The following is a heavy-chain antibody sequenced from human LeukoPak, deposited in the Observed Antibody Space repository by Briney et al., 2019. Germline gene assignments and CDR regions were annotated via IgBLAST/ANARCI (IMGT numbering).Heavy chain of an antibody. CDR1: GDSVSSNTAA. V-gene: IGHV6-1*01. Sequence: SQTLPLTCAISGDSVSSNTAAWHWIRQSPSSGLERLGRTYYRSKWYNEYALSVKSRITINPDTSKNQFSLQLNSVTPEDTAVYYCARDLRTGEGFDYWGQGTLVTVSS. J-gene: IGHJ4*02. D-gene: IGHD7-27*01. CDR2: TYYRSKWYN. CDR3: ARDLRTGEGFDY.